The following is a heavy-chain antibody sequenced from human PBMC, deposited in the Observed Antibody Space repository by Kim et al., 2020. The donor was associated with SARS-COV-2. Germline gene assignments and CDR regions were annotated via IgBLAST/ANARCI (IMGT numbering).Heavy chain of an antibody. V-gene: IGHV3-23*01. Sequence: AVKGRLTISRDNSKNTLYLQMNSLRAEDTAVYYCAKDRGVTMTLRAFDIWGRGTMVTVSS. J-gene: IGHJ3*02. CDR3: AKDRGVTMTLRAFDI. D-gene: IGHD3-22*01.